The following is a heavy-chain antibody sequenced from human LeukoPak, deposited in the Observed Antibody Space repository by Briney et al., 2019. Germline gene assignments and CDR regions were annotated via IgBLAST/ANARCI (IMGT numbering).Heavy chain of an antibody. CDR2: INHSGST. V-gene: IGHV4-34*01. CDR1: GGSFSGYY. D-gene: IGHD6-13*01. CDR3: ARGPRVYSSSCSVDY. Sequence: SETLSLTCAVYGGSFSGYYWSWIRQPPGKGLEWIGEINHSGSTNYNPSLKSRVTISVDTSKNQFSLKLSSVTAADTAVYYCARGPRVYSSSCSVDYWGQGTLVTVSS. J-gene: IGHJ4*02.